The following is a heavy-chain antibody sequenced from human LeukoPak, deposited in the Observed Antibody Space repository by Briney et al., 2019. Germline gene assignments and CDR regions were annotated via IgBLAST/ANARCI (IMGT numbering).Heavy chain of an antibody. J-gene: IGHJ4*02. CDR2: IYTSGST. D-gene: IGHD1-26*01. CDR3: ARVQYSLGYFDY. V-gene: IGHV4-61*02. Sequence: SQTLSLTCTVSGGSISSGSYYWSWNRQPAGKGLEWIGRIYTSGSTNYNPSLKSRVTISVDTSKNQFSLKLSSVTAADTAVYYCARVQYSLGYFDYWGQGSLVTVSS. CDR1: GGSISSGSYY.